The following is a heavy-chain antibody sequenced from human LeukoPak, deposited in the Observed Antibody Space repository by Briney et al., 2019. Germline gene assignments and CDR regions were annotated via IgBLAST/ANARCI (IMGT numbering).Heavy chain of an antibody. D-gene: IGHD3-3*01. V-gene: IGHV4-61*05. J-gene: IGHJ5*02. CDR2: IYYSGST. CDR3: ARGITIFGVVIQNWFDP. CDR1: GGSISSSSYY. Sequence: SETLSLTCTVSGGSISSSSYYWSWIRQPPGKGLEWIGYIYYSGSTNYNPSLKSRVTISVDTSKNQFSLKLSSVTAADTAVYYCARGITIFGVVIQNWFDPWGQGTLVTVSS.